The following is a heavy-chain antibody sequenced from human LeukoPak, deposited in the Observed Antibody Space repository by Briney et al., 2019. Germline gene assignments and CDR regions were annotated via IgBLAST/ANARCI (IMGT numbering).Heavy chain of an antibody. CDR2: INPNSGGT. CDR3: ARADSDYGDYGY. J-gene: IGHJ4*02. V-gene: IGHV1-2*06. CDR1: GYTFTGYY. D-gene: IGHD4-17*01. Sequence: ASVKVSCKASGYTFTGYYMHWVRQAPGQVLEWIGRINPNSGGTNYAQKFQGRVTMTRDTSISTAYMELSRLRSDDTAVYYCARADSDYGDYGYWGQGTLVTVSS.